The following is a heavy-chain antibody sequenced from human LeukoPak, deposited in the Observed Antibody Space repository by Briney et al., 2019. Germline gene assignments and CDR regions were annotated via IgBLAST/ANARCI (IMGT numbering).Heavy chain of an antibody. CDR2: MNPDGSGN. Sequence: PGGSLRLSCVGSGFSIKNSWMTWVRQAPGKGLEWVANMNPDGSGNYYVDSVKGRFTVSRDNATNSVYLQMNGLRAEDTAVYYCGRDPAWGAIDYWGQGTLVTVSS. CDR3: GRDPAWGAIDY. CDR1: GFSIKNSW. J-gene: IGHJ4*02. D-gene: IGHD7-27*01. V-gene: IGHV3-7*01.